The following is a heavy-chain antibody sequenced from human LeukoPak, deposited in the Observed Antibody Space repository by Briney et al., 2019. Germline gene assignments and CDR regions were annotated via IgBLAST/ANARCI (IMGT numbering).Heavy chain of an antibody. CDR3: ARTFEAAGRRHFGY. CDR2: IIPIFGTA. CDR1: GGTFSSYA. V-gene: IGHV1-69*13. D-gene: IGHD6-13*01. Sequence: SVKVSCKASGGTFSSYAISWVRQAPGQGLEWMGGIIPIFGTANYAQKFQGRVTITADESTSTAYMELSSLRSEDTAVYYCARTFEAAGRRHFGYWGQGTLVTVS. J-gene: IGHJ4*02.